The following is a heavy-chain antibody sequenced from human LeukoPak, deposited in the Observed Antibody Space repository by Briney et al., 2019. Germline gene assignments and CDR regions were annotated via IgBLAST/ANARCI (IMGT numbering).Heavy chain of an antibody. V-gene: IGHV5-51*01. CDR3: ARRGGYCSGGSCWNDY. D-gene: IGHD2-15*01. J-gene: IGHJ4*02. CDR2: IYPGDSNT. Sequence: GASLKISCKGSGYSFTTYWIGWVRQMPGKGLEWMGIIYPGDSNTRYSPSFQGQVTISADRPISTAYLQWSSLKASDTAMYYCARRGGYCSGGSCWNDYWGQGTLVTVSS. CDR1: GYSFTTYW.